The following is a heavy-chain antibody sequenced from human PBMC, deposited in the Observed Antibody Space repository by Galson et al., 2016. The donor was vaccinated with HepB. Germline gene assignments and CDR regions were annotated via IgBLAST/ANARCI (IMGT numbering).Heavy chain of an antibody. CDR2: IRGSGGSI. D-gene: IGHD2-2*01. J-gene: IGHJ4*02. CDR3: AKDGRIYCSSASCHDHFHY. V-gene: IGHV3-23*01. Sequence: SLRLSCAGSGFIFSTYAMSWVRQAPGKGLEWVSGIRGSGGSIDYADSVKGRFTISRDNSKKTLYLQMNSLRAEDTAVYYCAKDGRIYCSSASCHDHFHYWGQGALVTVSS. CDR1: GFIFSTYA.